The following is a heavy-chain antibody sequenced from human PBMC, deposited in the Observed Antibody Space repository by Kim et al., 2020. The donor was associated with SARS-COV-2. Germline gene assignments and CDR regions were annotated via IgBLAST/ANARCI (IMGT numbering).Heavy chain of an antibody. D-gene: IGHD3-3*01. V-gene: IGHV4-31*03. CDR2: IYYSGST. CDR1: GGSISSGGYY. J-gene: IGHJ6*02. Sequence: SETLSLTCTVSGGSISSGGYYWSWIRQHPGKGLEWIGYIYYSGSTYYNPSLKSRVTISVDTSKNQFSLKLSSVTAADTAVYYCARDRGRSEYYDFWSGYFVDYGMDVWGQGTTVTVSS. CDR3: ARDRGRSEYYDFWSGYFVDYGMDV.